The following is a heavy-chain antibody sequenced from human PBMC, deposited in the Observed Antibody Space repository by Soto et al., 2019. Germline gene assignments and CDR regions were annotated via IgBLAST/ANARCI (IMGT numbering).Heavy chain of an antibody. V-gene: IGHV4-59*11. Sequence: QVQLQESGPGLVKPSETLSLTCTVSGVSITSHYWTWIRQPPGKGLEWIGNIHYSGSTNYSPSLKGRVIISVDTSENQSSLKLSSVITADTAVYYCTVGGAGHPFDYWGQGTLVTVSS. D-gene: IGHD3-16*01. CDR3: TVGGAGHPFDY. CDR2: IHYSGST. CDR1: GVSITSHY. J-gene: IGHJ4*02.